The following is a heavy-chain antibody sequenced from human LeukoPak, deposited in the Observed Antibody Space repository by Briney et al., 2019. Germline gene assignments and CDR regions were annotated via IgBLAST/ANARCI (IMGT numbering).Heavy chain of an antibody. CDR3: ARKRVHHDAFDI. Sequence: SQTLSLTCTVSGGSISSGGYYWSWIRQHPGKGLEWIGYIYYSGSTYYNPSLKSRVTISVDTSKNQFSLKLSSVTAAGTAVYYCARKRVHHDAFDIWGQGTMVTVSS. V-gene: IGHV4-31*03. J-gene: IGHJ3*02. CDR1: GGSISSGGYY. CDR2: IYYSGST.